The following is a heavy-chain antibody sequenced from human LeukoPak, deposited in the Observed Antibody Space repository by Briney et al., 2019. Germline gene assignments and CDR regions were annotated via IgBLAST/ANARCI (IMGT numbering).Heavy chain of an antibody. Sequence: GGSLRLSCAASGFTFSNYGIHWVRQAPGRGLEWVAVISYDGNKKYYAGSVKGRFTISRDNSKNTLYLQMNTLRAEDTAVYYCAKPPDWYCSSPSCHFAAPFDYWGQGTLVTVSS. CDR2: ISYDGNKK. CDR1: GFTFSNYG. CDR3: AKPPDWYCSSPSCHFAAPFDY. D-gene: IGHD2-2*01. J-gene: IGHJ4*02. V-gene: IGHV3-30*18.